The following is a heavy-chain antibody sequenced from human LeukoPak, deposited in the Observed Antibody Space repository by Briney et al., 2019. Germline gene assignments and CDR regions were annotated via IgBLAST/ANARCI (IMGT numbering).Heavy chain of an antibody. V-gene: IGHV1-8*01. Sequence: ASVKVSCKASGYTFTSYDINWVRQATGQGLEWMGWMNPNSGNTGYAQKFQGRVTMTRNTSISTAYMELSSLRSEDTAVYYCARTNPKTYYAYVWGSYRFDYWGQGTLVTVSS. CDR1: GYTFTSYD. J-gene: IGHJ4*02. CDR2: MNPNSGNT. D-gene: IGHD3-16*02. CDR3: ARTNPKTYYAYVWGSYRFDY.